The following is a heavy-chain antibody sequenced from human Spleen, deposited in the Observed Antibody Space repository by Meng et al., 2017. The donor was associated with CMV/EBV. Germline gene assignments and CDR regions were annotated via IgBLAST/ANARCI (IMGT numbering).Heavy chain of an antibody. Sequence: SLTCAVYGGSFSSCYWSWIRQPPGKGLEWIGEINHRGNTNYNPSLTSRVTISVDTSRKQFSLKVTSVTAADTAVYYCAGDSGWQPGGYWGQGTLVTVSS. CDR3: AGDSGWQPGGY. V-gene: IGHV4-34*01. J-gene: IGHJ4*02. CDR2: INHRGNT. D-gene: IGHD3-10*01. CDR1: GGSFSSCY.